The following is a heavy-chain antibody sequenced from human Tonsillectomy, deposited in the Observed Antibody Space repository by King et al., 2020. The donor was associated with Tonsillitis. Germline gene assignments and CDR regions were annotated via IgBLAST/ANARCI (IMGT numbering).Heavy chain of an antibody. CDR1: GFTFSDYY. D-gene: IGHD6-19*01. J-gene: IGHJ6*02. CDR3: ARRLVVAGRKYYYPGMDV. Sequence: QVQLVESGGGLVKPGGSLRLSCAASGFTFSDYYMTWIRQAPGRGLEWVSYISSSGNTIHYADSVKGRFTISRDNAKNSLYLQMNSLRAEDTAVYYCARRLVVAGRKYYYPGMDVWGQGTTVTVSS. CDR2: ISSSGNTI. V-gene: IGHV3-11*01.